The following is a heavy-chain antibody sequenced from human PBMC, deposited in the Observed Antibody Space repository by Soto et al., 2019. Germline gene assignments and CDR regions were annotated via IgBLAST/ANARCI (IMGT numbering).Heavy chain of an antibody. CDR2: MNPNSGNT. V-gene: IGHV1-8*01. Sequence: QVQLVQSGAEVKKPGASVKVSCKASGYTFTSYDINWVRQATGQGLAWMGWMNPNSGNTGYAQKFQGRVTMTRNTSISTAYMALSSLRSEDTAVYYCARAHYYDSSGSLDYWGQGTLVTVSS. D-gene: IGHD3-22*01. CDR3: ARAHYYDSSGSLDY. J-gene: IGHJ4*02. CDR1: GYTFTSYD.